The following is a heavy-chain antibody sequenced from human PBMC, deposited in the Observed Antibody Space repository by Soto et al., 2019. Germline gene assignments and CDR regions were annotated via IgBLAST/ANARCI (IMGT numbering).Heavy chain of an antibody. V-gene: IGHV4-34*01. CDR1: GGSFSGYY. CDR3: ARGRIVVVVAASSISYNWFDP. D-gene: IGHD2-15*01. CDR2: INHSGST. Sequence: QVQLQQWGAGLLKPSETLSLTCAVYGGSFSGYYWSWIRQPPGKGLEWIGEINHSGSTNYNPSLKSRVTISVDTSKNQFSLKLSSVTAADTAVYYCARGRIVVVVAASSISYNWFDPWGQGTLVTVSS. J-gene: IGHJ5*02.